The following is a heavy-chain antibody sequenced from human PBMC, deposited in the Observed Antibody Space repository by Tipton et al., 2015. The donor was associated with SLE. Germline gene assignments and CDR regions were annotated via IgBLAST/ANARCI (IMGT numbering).Heavy chain of an antibody. CDR3: ARRIGGYNGMDV. CDR1: GFTFSSYG. Sequence: QLVQSGGGVVQPGRSLRLSCAAPGFTFSSYGMHWVRQAPGKGLEWVAVIWYDGSNKYYADSVKGRLTISRDNSKNTLYLQMNSLRAEDTAVYYCARRIGGYNGMDVWGQGTTVTVSS. V-gene: IGHV3-33*08. CDR2: IWYDGSNK. D-gene: IGHD2-15*01. J-gene: IGHJ6*02.